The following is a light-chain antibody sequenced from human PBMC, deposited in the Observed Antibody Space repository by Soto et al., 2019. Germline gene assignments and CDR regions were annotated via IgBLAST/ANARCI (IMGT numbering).Light chain of an antibody. CDR1: SSNIGRGS. Sequence: QAVVTQPPSASGTPGQRVTISCSGSSSNIGRGSVNWYQQLPGTAPKLLIFGNNNRPSGVPDRFSGSKSGTSASLAITGLQAEDEADYHCQSYDNSLSGSVFGGGTKVTVL. CDR2: GNN. J-gene: IGLJ2*01. CDR3: QSYDNSLSGSV. V-gene: IGLV1-40*01.